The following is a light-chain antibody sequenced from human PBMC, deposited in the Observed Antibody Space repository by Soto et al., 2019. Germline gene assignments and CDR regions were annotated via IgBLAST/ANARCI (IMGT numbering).Light chain of an antibody. CDR2: EVS. CDR3: SSFTILNPWV. J-gene: IGLJ3*02. Sequence: QSALTQPASVSGSPGQSITISCTGTRSDVGGYNYVSWYQQHPGKAPKLMIYEVSNRPSGVSNRFSGSKSGNTASLTISGLQAEDEADDYCSSFTILNPWVFGGGTKLTV. V-gene: IGLV2-14*01. CDR1: RSDVGGYNY.